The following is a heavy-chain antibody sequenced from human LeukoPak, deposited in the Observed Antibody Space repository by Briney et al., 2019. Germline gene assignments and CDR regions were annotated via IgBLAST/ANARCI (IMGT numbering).Heavy chain of an antibody. Sequence: AASVKVSCKASGGTFSSYAISWVRQAPGQGLEWMGGIIPIFGTANYAQKFQGRVTITADESTSTAYMELSSLRSEDTAVYYCASHSYYDILTGMFDYWGQGTLVTVSS. D-gene: IGHD3-9*01. V-gene: IGHV1-69*13. CDR2: IIPIFGTA. CDR3: ASHSYYDILTGMFDY. J-gene: IGHJ4*02. CDR1: GGTFSSYA.